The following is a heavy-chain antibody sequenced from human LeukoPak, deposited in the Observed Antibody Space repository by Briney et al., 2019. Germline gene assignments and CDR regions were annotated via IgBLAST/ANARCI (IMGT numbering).Heavy chain of an antibody. CDR3: ARLDSYDAFDI. J-gene: IGHJ3*02. CDR2: INPNSGGT. Sequence: ASVKVSCKASGYIFTGFYMHWVRQAPGQGLEWMGRINPNSGGTNYAQKFQGRVTMTRDTSISTAYMELSRLRSDDTAVYYCARLDSYDAFDIWGQGTMVTVS. D-gene: IGHD3-22*01. V-gene: IGHV1-2*06. CDR1: GYIFTGFY.